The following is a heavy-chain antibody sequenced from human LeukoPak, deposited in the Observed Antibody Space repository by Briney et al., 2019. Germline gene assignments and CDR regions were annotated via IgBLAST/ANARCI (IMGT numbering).Heavy chain of an antibody. CDR3: AKAPPYTKYFDY. J-gene: IGHJ4*02. D-gene: IGHD5-18*01. CDR2: ISNSGDAT. CDR1: GFIFRNYA. V-gene: IGHV3-23*01. Sequence: GSLRPSWAGSGFIFRNYAMSWVRQAPGQGLEWVSTISNSGDATFYADAVKGRFTISRDNSKNTLYLQMYSLRAEDTAIYYCAKAPPYTKYFDYWGQGTLLTVSS.